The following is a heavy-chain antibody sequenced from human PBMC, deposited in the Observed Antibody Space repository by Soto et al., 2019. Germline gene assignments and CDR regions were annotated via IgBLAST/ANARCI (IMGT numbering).Heavy chain of an antibody. CDR2: ISSSSSYI. CDR1: GFTFSSYS. D-gene: IGHD3-22*01. CDR3: AREVSDYYDSSGQPLNRDY. J-gene: IGHJ4*02. Sequence: KPGGSLRLSCAASGFTFSSYSMNWVRQAPGKGLEWVSSISSSSSYIYYADSVKGRFTISRDNAKNSLYLQMNSLRAEDTAVYYCAREVSDYYDSSGQPLNRDYWGQGTLVTVSS. V-gene: IGHV3-21*01.